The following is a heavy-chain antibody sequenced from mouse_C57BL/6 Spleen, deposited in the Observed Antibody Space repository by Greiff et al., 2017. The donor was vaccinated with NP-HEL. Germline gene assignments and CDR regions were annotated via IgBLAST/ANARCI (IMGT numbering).Heavy chain of an antibody. V-gene: IGHV1-42*01. Sequence: VQLQQSGPELVKPGASVKISCKASGYSFTGYYMNWVKQSPEKSLEWIGEINPSTGGTTYNQKFKAKATLTVDKSSSTDYMQLKSLTSEDSAVYYCARRSNWGLDYWGQGTTVTVSS. CDR1: GYSFTGYY. J-gene: IGHJ2*01. CDR2: INPSTGGT. CDR3: ARRSNWGLDY. D-gene: IGHD4-1*01.